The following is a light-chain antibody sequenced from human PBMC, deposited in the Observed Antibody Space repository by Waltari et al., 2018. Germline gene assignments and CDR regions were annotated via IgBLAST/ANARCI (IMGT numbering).Light chain of an antibody. Sequence: DIHMTQSPSTLSASVGDRVTITCRASQSISSWLAWYQQNPGKAPKLLIYKASSLQSGVPSRFSGRGSGTEFTLTITSLQPDDFATYYCQQYHTYWTFGQRTKVEIK. CDR3: QQYHTYWT. CDR1: QSISSW. CDR2: KAS. J-gene: IGKJ1*01. V-gene: IGKV1-5*03.